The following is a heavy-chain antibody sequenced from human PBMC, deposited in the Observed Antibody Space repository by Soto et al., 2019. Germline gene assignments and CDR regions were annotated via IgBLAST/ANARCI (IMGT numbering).Heavy chain of an antibody. J-gene: IGHJ4*02. V-gene: IGHV4-31*03. CDR2: INYSGST. Sequence: PSETRSLTYSVSGCSISNHGYYLSCIRPHPGKGLEWIGYINYSGSTYYNPSLKSRVTISVDTSKNQFSLKLSSVTAADTAVYYCAREVIIATGTSSEYWGQGTLVTV. D-gene: IGHD6-13*01. CDR1: GCSISNHGYY. CDR3: AREVIIATGTSSEY.